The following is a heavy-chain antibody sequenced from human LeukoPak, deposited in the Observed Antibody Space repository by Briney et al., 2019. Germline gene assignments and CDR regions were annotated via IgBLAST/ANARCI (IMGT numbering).Heavy chain of an antibody. V-gene: IGHV4-59*01. J-gene: IGHJ4*02. CDR2: IYYSGST. Sequence: PSETLSLTCTVSGGSISSYYWSWIRQPPGKGLEWIGYIYYSGSTNYNPSLKSRVTISVDTSKNQFSLKLSSVTAADTAVYYCARARSGATIFDYWGQGTLVTASS. CDR1: GGSISSYY. CDR3: ARARSGATIFDY. D-gene: IGHD1-26*01.